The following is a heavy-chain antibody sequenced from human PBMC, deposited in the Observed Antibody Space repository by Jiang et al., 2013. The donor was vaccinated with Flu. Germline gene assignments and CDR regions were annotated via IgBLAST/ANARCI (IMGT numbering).Heavy chain of an antibody. D-gene: IGHD4-23*01. Sequence: TLSLTCTVSGDSVSSVSYYWSWIRQPPGKGLEWTGYIYNSGSTRYNPSLKSRVTISVDTSKNQFSLRLSSVTTADTAVYYCARLRWSNDAFDIWGQGTMVTVSS. CDR3: ARLRWSNDAFDI. CDR1: GDSVSSVSYY. CDR2: IYNSGST. V-gene: IGHV4-61*01. J-gene: IGHJ3*02.